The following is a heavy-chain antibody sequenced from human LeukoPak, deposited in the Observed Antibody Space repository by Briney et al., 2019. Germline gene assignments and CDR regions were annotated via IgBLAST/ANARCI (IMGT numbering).Heavy chain of an antibody. Sequence: PGGSLRLSCAASGFTFSSYAMHWVRQAPGKGLEWVAVISYDGSNKYYADSVKGRFTISRDNSKNTLYLQMNSLRAEDTAVYYCARGPFASSRYFDYWGQGTLVTVSS. D-gene: IGHD2-2*01. CDR1: GFTFSSYA. CDR2: ISYDGSNK. J-gene: IGHJ4*02. V-gene: IGHV3-30-3*01. CDR3: ARGPFASSRYFDY.